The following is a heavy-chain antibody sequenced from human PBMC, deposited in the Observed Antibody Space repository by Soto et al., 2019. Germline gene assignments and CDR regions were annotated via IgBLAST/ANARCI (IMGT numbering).Heavy chain of an antibody. V-gene: IGHV3-30-3*01. Sequence: QVQLVESGGGVVQPGRSLRLSCAASGFTFSNYAMHWVRQAPGKGLEWVAGISDDGNSEYYADAVMGRFTISRDNSKNTRYLQMNSLRPEDTAVYYWARGLVVVIRRDYFDPWGQGTLVTVSS. CDR3: ARGLVVVIRRDYFDP. CDR2: ISDDGNSE. CDR1: GFTFSNYA. J-gene: IGHJ5*02. D-gene: IGHD3-22*01.